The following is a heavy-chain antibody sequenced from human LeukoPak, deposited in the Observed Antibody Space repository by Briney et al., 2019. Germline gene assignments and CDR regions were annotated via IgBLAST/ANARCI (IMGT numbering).Heavy chain of an antibody. D-gene: IGHD5-12*01. CDR3: ARMTYDPHGVDV. V-gene: IGHV4-59*01. CDR1: GGSISPYY. J-gene: IGHJ6*04. Sequence: SETLSLTCTVSGGSISPYYWSWIRQPPGKGLEWIGYIDNSGSTNYNPSLRSRVTISVDKSKNQFSLKLSSVTAADTAVYYCARMTYDPHGVDVWGKGTTVTVSS. CDR2: IDNSGST.